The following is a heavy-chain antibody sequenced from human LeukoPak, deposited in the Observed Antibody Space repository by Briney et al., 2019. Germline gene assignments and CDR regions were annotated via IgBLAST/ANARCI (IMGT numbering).Heavy chain of an antibody. V-gene: IGHV4-59*01. CDR3: ARDTSYYDILTGFHKPGYLDY. D-gene: IGHD3-9*01. Sequence: SETLSLTCTVSGGSISSYYWSWIRQPPGKGLEWIGYIYYSGSTNYNPSLKSRVTISVDTSKNQFSLKLSSVTAADTAVYYCARDTSYYDILTGFHKPGYLDYWGQGTLVTVSS. J-gene: IGHJ4*02. CDR1: GGSISSYY. CDR2: IYYSGST.